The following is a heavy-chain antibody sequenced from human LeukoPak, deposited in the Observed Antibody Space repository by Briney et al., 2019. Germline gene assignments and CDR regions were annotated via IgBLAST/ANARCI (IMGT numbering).Heavy chain of an antibody. Sequence: LSLTCTVSGGSLSSSSYYWGWIRQAPGKGLEWVSYISSSGSPIYYADSVKGRLTISTDNAKNSVYLQMNSLRAEDTAVYYCARGLRYGSESYYTPTTWFDPWGQGTLVTVSS. J-gene: IGHJ5*02. CDR2: ISSSGSPI. D-gene: IGHD3-10*01. CDR3: ARGLRYGSESYYTPTTWFDP. CDR1: GGSLSSSSYY. V-gene: IGHV3-11*01.